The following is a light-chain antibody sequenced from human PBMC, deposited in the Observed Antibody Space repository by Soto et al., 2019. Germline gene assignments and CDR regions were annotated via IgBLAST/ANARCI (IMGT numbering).Light chain of an antibody. CDR3: MQTLLTWT. J-gene: IGKJ1*01. Sequence: DIVMTQSPLSLPVTPGEPASISCRSSQSLLHSNGYTYLDWYLQRPGQSPQLQIYLGSYRASGVPDRFSGSGSGTDFTLKISRVEAGDVGVYYCMQTLLTWTFGQGTQLEIK. CDR2: LGS. V-gene: IGKV2-28*01. CDR1: QSLLHSNGYTY.